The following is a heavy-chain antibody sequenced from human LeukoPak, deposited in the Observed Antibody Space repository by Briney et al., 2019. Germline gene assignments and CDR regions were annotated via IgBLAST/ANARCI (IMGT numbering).Heavy chain of an antibody. Sequence: PGGSLRLSCAVSGFTFNDYFMTWIRQAPGKGLEWVSYISGSGNNKYYADSVRGRFTISRDNTKNSLYLQMNSLRVEDTAVYYCATSQSSVAGIVGDWGQGTLVTVSS. J-gene: IGHJ4*02. D-gene: IGHD6-19*01. CDR1: GFTFNDYF. V-gene: IGHV3-11*04. CDR3: ATSQSSVAGIVGD. CDR2: ISGSGNNK.